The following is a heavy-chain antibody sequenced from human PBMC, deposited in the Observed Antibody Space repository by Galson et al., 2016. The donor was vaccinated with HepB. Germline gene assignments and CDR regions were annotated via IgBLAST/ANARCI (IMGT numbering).Heavy chain of an antibody. D-gene: IGHD1-1*01. J-gene: IGHJ4*02. CDR1: GDSISSTSYY. CDR2: ISYSGST. CDR3: ARRYNWNDTLFDY. V-gene: IGHV4-39*01. Sequence: ETLSLTCTVSGDSISSTSYYWGWIRQPPGKGLEWIGSISYSGSTYYNPSLKSRVTISANTYKKQFSLKLSSVTAADTAVYYCARRYNWNDTLFDYWGQGTLVTVSS.